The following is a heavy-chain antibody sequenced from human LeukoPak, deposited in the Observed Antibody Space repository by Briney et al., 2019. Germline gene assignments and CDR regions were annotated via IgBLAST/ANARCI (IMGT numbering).Heavy chain of an antibody. CDR2: ISGSDGGT. CDR3: ARLRNTMTTPRFDY. V-gene: IGHV3-23*01. CDR1: GGSISSYY. J-gene: IGHJ4*02. D-gene: IGHD4-11*01. Sequence: PSETLSLTCTVSGGSISSYYWSWVRQAPGKGLEWVSAISGSDGGTHYADSVKGRFTSSRDNSKDTLYLQMNSLRADDTAVYYCARLRNTMTTPRFDYWGQGTLVTVSS.